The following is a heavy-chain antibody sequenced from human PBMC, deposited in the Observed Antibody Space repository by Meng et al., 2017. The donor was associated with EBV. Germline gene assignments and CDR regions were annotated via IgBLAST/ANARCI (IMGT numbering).Heavy chain of an antibody. J-gene: IGHJ4*02. CDR3: ARAEIAAAGRLDY. Sequence: QVQLGQSGAEVKRPGSPVKVSCKASGGTFRSYAISWVRQAPGQGLEWMGGIIPIFGTANYAQKFQGRVTITADKSTSTAYMELSSLRSEDTAVYYCARAEIAAAGRLDYWGQGTLVTVPS. V-gene: IGHV1-69*06. CDR2: IIPIFGTA. CDR1: GGTFRSYA. D-gene: IGHD6-13*01.